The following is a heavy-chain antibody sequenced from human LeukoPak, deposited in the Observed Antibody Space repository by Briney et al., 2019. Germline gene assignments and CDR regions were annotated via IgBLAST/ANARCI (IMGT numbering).Heavy chain of an antibody. Sequence: GGSLRLSCAASGFTFSNYAMSWVRQAPGKGLEWVSGIRGSGGSTYYADSVKGRFTISRDNAKNSLYLQMNSLRAEDTAVYYCARDHSSGIRKYYFDYWGQGTLVTVSS. CDR2: IRGSGGST. V-gene: IGHV3-23*01. J-gene: IGHJ4*02. CDR1: GFTFSNYA. CDR3: ARDHSSGIRKYYFDY. D-gene: IGHD6-19*01.